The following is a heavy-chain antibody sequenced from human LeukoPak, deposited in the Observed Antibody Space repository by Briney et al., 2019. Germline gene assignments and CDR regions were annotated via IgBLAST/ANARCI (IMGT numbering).Heavy chain of an antibody. Sequence: GASLRLSCAASGYTVSTNYMSWVRQAPGKGLEWVSLIYSSGTTYYTDSVKGRFTISRDNSKNTLYLQMNSLRAEDTAVYYCARGNWHCSSISCYGSNWFDPWGQGTLVTVSS. CDR3: ARGNWHCSSISCYGSNWFDP. D-gene: IGHD2-2*01. J-gene: IGHJ5*02. CDR2: IYSSGTT. CDR1: GYTVSTNY. V-gene: IGHV3-66*02.